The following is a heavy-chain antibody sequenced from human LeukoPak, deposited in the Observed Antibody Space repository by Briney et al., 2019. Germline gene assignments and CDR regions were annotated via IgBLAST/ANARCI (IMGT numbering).Heavy chain of an antibody. J-gene: IGHJ5*01. CDR3: AKDANELGDSYFDS. V-gene: IGHV3-33*06. CDR1: GFTFTNFG. D-gene: IGHD4-17*01. CDR2: IWSDGSHK. Sequence: GGSLRLSCEASGFTFTNFGMHWVRQAPGKGLEWVGVIWSDGSHKYYDDSVKGRFTISRDNSKNTLYLQMNSLRAADTSFYFCAKDANELGDSYFDSWGQGTLVTVSS.